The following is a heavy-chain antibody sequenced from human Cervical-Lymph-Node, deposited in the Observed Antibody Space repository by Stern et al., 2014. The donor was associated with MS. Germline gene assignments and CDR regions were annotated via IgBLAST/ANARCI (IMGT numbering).Heavy chain of an antibody. CDR3: ARTDWGFGPDKAMIYFDS. CDR1: GYTFTKYG. D-gene: IGHD5-18*01. J-gene: IGHJ4*02. CDR2: IDTSTGNP. Sequence: QVQLVQSGSELQKPGASVKISCKASGYTFTKYGINWVRQAPGQGLEWMGWIDTSTGNPTYAQGFTGRFVFSLDTSVSTTYLQINSLKTEDTALYSCARTDWGFGPDKAMIYFDSWGQGTLVTVSS. V-gene: IGHV7-4-1*02.